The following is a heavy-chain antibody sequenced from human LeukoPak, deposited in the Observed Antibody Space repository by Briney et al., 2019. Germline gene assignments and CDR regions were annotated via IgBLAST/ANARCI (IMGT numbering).Heavy chain of an antibody. V-gene: IGHV3-43*01. D-gene: IGHD6-19*01. CDR2: IGWDGAIT. J-gene: IGHJ4*02. CDR1: GFTFDEYT. Sequence: GGSLRLSCAASGFTFDEYTMHWVRQAPGKGLEWVSLIGWDGAITYYGDSVKGRFTISRDNSKNSLYLQMNSLRNEDTALYYCAKAEEQWLVGSLLDYWGRGTLVTVSS. CDR3: AKAEEQWLVGSLLDY.